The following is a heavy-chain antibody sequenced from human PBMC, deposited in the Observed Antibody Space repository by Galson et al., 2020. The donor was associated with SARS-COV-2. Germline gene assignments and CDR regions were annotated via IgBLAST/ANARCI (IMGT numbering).Heavy chain of an antibody. CDR1: GFTFSKAW. CDR3: TTLAIMESTEGSY. CDR2: IKSKTYGGTR. Sequence: GGSLRLSCATSGFTFSKAWMSWVRQAPGKGLEWVARIKSKTYGGTRDYAAPVQGRFLVSRDDSTNTLYLEMNSLRTDDTGVYYGTTLAIMESTEGSYWGRGTLGTVSS. J-gene: IGHJ4*02. D-gene: IGHD2-8*01. V-gene: IGHV3-15*01.